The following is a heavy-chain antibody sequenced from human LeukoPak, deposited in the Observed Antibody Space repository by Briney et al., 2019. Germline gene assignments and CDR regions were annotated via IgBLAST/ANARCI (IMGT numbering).Heavy chain of an antibody. Sequence: SETLSLTCTVSGGAVSSSYWSCIRQPPGEGLEWIAYIHNSGSTNYNPSLKSRVTISVDTYKNQFSLKLSSVTAADTAVYYCVRDWEGFNFDIWGQGTMVTVSS. V-gene: IGHV4-59*02. CDR2: IHNSGST. CDR3: VRDWEGFNFDI. J-gene: IGHJ3*02. CDR1: GGAVSSSY. D-gene: IGHD1-26*01.